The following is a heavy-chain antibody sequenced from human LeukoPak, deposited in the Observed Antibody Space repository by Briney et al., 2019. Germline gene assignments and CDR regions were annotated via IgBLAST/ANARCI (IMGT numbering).Heavy chain of an antibody. CDR1: GGTFSSYA. J-gene: IGHJ6*02. CDR2: IIPILGIA. D-gene: IGHD1-7*01. V-gene: IGHV1-69*04. CDR3: ANTWNYGYYYYGMDV. Sequence: ASVKLSCKASGGTFSSYAISWVRQAPGQGLEWMGRIIPILGIANYAQKFQGRVTITADKSTSTAYMELSSLRSEDTAVYYCANTWNYGYYYYGMDVWGQGTTVTVSS.